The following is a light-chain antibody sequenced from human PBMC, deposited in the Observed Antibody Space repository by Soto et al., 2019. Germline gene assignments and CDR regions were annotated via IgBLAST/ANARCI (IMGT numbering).Light chain of an antibody. Sequence: QSALTQPASVSGSPGQSITISCTGASSDVGSYNLVSWYQQHPGKVPKLVIYEGSKRPSGVSNRFSGSKSGNTASLTISGLQAEDEADYYCFSYAAFKGVFGGGTKLTVL. CDR3: FSYAAFKGV. CDR1: SSDVGSYNL. V-gene: IGLV2-23*01. CDR2: EGS. J-gene: IGLJ3*02.